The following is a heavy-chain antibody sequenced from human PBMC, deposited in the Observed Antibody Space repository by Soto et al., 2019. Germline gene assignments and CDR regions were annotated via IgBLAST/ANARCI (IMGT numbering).Heavy chain of an antibody. V-gene: IGHV3-9*01. J-gene: IGHJ3*02. CDR1: GFTFDDHG. D-gene: IGHD3-22*01. Sequence: EVDLVESGGGLAQPGRSLRLSCVASGFTFDDHGMHWVRQIPGRGLEWVSGISWNSGFSGYADSVKGRFTISRDNAQSSVHLQMNNLRTEDTALYYCAKGRGTIVVTDAYDIWGQGTMVTVSS. CDR2: ISWNSGFS. CDR3: AKGRGTIVVTDAYDI.